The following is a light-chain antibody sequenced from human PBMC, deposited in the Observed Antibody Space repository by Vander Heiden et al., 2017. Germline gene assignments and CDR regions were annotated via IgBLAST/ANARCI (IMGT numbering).Light chain of an antibody. J-gene: IGKJ1*01. CDR3: QQYGSSPWT. V-gene: IGKV3-20*01. CDR1: QSISTNF. CDR2: GAS. Sequence: IALTQSPGTLSLSPGERATLSCRAGQSISTNFLAWYQQKPGQAPRLLIYGASNRATGIPDRFSGSGSGTDFTLTISRVEPEDFAVYYCQQYGSSPWTFGQGTKVDIK.